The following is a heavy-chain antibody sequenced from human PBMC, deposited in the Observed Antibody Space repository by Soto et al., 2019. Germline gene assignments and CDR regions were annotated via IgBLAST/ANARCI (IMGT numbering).Heavy chain of an antibody. CDR2: INPSGGST. D-gene: IGHD6-6*01. CDR3: ARVRYSSSSLFDY. J-gene: IGHJ4*02. V-gene: IGHV1-46*01. CDR1: GYTFTSYY. Sequence: HVQLVQSGAEVKKPGASVKVSCKASGYTFTSYYLHWVRQAPGQGLEWMGTINPSGGSTSYAQQFQVRVTMTRDTSTSTVYMELSSLRSEDTAVYYCARVRYSSSSLFDYWGQGTLVTVSS.